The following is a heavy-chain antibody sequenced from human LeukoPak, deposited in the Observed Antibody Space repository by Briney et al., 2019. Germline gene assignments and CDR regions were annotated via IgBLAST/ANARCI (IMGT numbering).Heavy chain of an antibody. CDR1: GYTFTGYY. V-gene: IGHV1-2*02. D-gene: IGHD6-19*01. CDR2: INPNSGGT. CDR3: ARVRSSGLTNWFDP. J-gene: IGHJ5*02. Sequence: ASVKVSCKASGYTFTGYYMHWVRQAPGQGLEWMGWINPNSGGTNYAQKFQGRVTMTRDTSISTAYMELSRLRSDDTAVYYCARVRSSGLTNWFDPWGQGTLATVSS.